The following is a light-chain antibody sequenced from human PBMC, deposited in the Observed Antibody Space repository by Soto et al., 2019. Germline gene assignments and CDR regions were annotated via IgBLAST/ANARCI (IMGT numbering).Light chain of an antibody. V-gene: IGKV3-20*01. CDR2: GAS. CDR3: QQYGSSRT. CDR1: QSVSSSY. Sequence: EIVLTQSAGTRSLSPGERATLSCRASQSVSSSYLAWYQQKPGQAPRLLIYGASSRATGIPDRFSGSGSGTDFTLTISRLEPEDFAVYYCQQYGSSRTFGQGTKVDIK. J-gene: IGKJ1*01.